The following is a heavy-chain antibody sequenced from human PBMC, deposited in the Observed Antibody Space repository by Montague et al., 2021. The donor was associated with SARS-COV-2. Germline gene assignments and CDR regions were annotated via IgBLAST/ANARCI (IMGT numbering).Heavy chain of an antibody. J-gene: IGHJ6*02. CDR1: GGSISSYY. V-gene: IGHV4-59*01. CDR3: ASHQGEGSLYGMDV. Sequence: SETLSLTCTVSGGSISSYYWSWIRQPPGKGLEWIGYIYYSGSTNYNPSLKSRVTISVDTSKNQFSLKLSSVTAADTAVYYCASHQGEGSLYGMDVWGQGTTVTVSS. CDR2: IYYSGST.